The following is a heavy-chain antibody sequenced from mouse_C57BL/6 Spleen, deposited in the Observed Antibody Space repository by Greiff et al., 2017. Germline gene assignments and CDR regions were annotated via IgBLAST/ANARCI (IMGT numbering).Heavy chain of an antibody. J-gene: IGHJ2*01. V-gene: IGHV1-80*01. CDR3: ARGGLGDY. Sequence: QVHVKQSGAELVKPGASVKISCKASGYAFSSYWMNWVKQRPGKGLEWIGQLYPGDGDTNYNGKFKGKATLTADKSSSTAYMQLSSLTSEDSAVYFCARGGLGDYWGQGTTLTVSS. D-gene: IGHD2-4*01. CDR1: GYAFSSYW. CDR2: LYPGDGDT.